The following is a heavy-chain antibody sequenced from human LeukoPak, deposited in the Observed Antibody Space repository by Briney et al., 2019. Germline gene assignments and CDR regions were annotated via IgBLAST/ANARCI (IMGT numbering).Heavy chain of an antibody. Sequence: SETLSLTCAVYGGSFSGFYWSWIRQPPGKGLERIGDINHSGGTNYIPSLKSRVTISVDTSKNQFSLKLSSVTAADTAVYYCARRGAVVTPFLDYWGQGTLVTVSS. J-gene: IGHJ4*02. V-gene: IGHV4-34*01. CDR2: INHSGGT. CDR1: GGSFSGFY. D-gene: IGHD4-23*01. CDR3: ARRGAVVTPFLDY.